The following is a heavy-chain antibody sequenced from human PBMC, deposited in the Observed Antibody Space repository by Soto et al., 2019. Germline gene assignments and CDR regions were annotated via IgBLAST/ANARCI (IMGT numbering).Heavy chain of an antibody. V-gene: IGHV1-69*12. CDR1: GGTFSSYA. J-gene: IGHJ6*02. CDR3: ASPTVGYCNGMGV. D-gene: IGHD4-17*01. Sequence: QVQLVQSGAEVKKPGSSVKVSCKASGGTFSSYAISWVRQAPGQGLEWMGGIIPIFGTADYAQKFQGRVTITAAEATGTGYRGLGSLRFEDTGVYYGASPTVGYCNGMGVWGQGPTVTVSS. CDR2: IIPIFGTA.